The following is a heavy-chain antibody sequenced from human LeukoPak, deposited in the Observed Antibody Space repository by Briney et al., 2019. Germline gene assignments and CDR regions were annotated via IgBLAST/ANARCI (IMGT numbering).Heavy chain of an antibody. CDR1: GDSISRSDYY. Sequence: SETLSLTCTVSGDSISRSDYYWGWIRQPPGRGLEWIGSIYYSASAYYNPSLKSRVTISVDKSKNQFSLKLSSVTAADTAVYYCASLPVSGGRYYYMDVWGIGTTVTVSS. CDR2: IYYSASA. V-gene: IGHV4-39*01. CDR3: ASLPVSGGRYYYMDV. D-gene: IGHD6-19*01. J-gene: IGHJ6*03.